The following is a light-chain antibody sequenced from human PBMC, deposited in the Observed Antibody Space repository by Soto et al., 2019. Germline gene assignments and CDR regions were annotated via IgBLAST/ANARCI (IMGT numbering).Light chain of an antibody. J-gene: IGKJ4*01. V-gene: IGKV1-39*01. Sequence: IQMTQSPSSLSASVGERVTITCRSSETISDYLYWYQHKPGEAPKVLISSASTLRGGVPSRFSGTGSGTDFTLTISSLQPEDVATYYCQQTVSNLRSFGGGTKVEI. CDR3: QQTVSNLRS. CDR1: ETISDY. CDR2: SAS.